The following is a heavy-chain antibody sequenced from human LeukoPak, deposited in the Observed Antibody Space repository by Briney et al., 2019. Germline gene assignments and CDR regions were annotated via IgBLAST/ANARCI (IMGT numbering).Heavy chain of an antibody. CDR2: INHSGST. J-gene: IGHJ3*02. Sequence: PSETLSLTCAVYGGSFSGFYWSWIRQPPGKGLEWIGEINHSGSTNYNPSLKSRVTISVDTSKNQFSLKLSSVTAADTAVYYCAENWGYAFDIWGLGTMVTVSS. CDR3: AENWGYAFDI. CDR1: GGSFSGFY. V-gene: IGHV4-34*01. D-gene: IGHD7-27*01.